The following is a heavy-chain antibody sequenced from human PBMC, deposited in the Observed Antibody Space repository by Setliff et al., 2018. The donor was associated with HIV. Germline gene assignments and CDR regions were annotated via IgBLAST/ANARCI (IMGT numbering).Heavy chain of an antibody. CDR1: AYTFTTYW. D-gene: IGHD3-16*01. Sequence: RGSLKISCKGSAYTFTTYWIAWVRQMPGKGLEWMGIIYPGDSDTRYSPSFQGQVSISADKSISTAYLQWSSLKASDTAMYYCARARNYDWGMDVWGKGTTVTVSS. J-gene: IGHJ6*04. V-gene: IGHV5-51*01. CDR3: ARARNYDWGMDV. CDR2: IYPGDSDT.